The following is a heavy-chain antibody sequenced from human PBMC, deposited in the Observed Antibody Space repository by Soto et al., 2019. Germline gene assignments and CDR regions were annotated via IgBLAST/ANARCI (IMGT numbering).Heavy chain of an antibody. V-gene: IGHV1-2*02. Sequence: ASVKGSCKASGYTFTGHYMHWVGQAPGQGLEWMGWINPNSGGTNYAQKLQGRVTMTTDTSTSTAYMELRSLRSDDTAVYYCARTGRWSSSSHALRYWGQGTLVTVSS. CDR1: GYTFTGHY. CDR2: INPNSGGT. J-gene: IGHJ4*02. CDR3: ARTGRWSSSSHALRY. D-gene: IGHD6-6*01.